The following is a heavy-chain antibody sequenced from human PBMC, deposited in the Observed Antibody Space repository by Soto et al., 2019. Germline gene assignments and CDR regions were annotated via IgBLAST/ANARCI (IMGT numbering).Heavy chain of an antibody. CDR2: IYHSGST. D-gene: IGHD6-19*01. CDR3: ARAGGLGAVAADY. CDR1: GVSISSGGYS. J-gene: IGHJ4*02. Sequence: QLQLQESGSGLVKPSQTLSLTCAVSGVSISSGGYSWSWIRQPPGEGLEWIGYIYHSGSTYYNPSLKSRVTISVDRSKNQFSLKLSSVTAADTAVYYCARAGGLGAVAADYWGQGTLVTVSS. V-gene: IGHV4-30-2*01.